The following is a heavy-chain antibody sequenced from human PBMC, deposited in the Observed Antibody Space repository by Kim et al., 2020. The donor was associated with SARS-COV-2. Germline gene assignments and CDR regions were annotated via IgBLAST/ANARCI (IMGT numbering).Heavy chain of an antibody. J-gene: IGHJ3*02. CDR1: GYSFTTYY. CDR2: ISPTVGST. Sequence: ASLKLSCQASGYSFTTYYIHWVRQTPGQGLEWMGLISPTVGSTSYAQKFQGRVTMTRDTSTSTAYMELSSLRADDTAVYYCARDVPHNAFDIWGQGTLVTVSS. CDR3: ARDVPHNAFDI. V-gene: IGHV1-46*01.